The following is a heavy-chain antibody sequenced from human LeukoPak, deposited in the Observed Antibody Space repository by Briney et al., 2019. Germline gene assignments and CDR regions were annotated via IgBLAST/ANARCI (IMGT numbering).Heavy chain of an antibody. CDR2: ISWNSGSI. D-gene: IGHD1-26*01. Sequence: QPGRSLRLSCVASGFTFDDYAMHWVRQAPGKGLEWVSGISWNSGSIGYADSVKGRFTISRDNAKNSLYLQMNSLRAEDTALYYCAKDTSYYIYWGQGTLVTVSS. V-gene: IGHV3-9*01. CDR1: GFTFDDYA. J-gene: IGHJ4*02. CDR3: AKDTSYYIY.